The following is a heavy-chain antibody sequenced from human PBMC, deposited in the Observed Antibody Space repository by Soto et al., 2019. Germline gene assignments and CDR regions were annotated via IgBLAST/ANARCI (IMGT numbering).Heavy chain of an antibody. D-gene: IGHD2-21*01. V-gene: IGHV2-5*01. CDR1: GFSLTTSGVG. J-gene: IGHJ4*02. CDR2: VHWNDDD. CDR3: THRVVNRGLGF. Sequence: QITLKESGLPLVKPTQTLTLTCTFSGFSLTTSGVGVGWIRQPPGKALEWLAVVHWNDDDHYNPSLKSRLTIIKDSSKNQVVLIMTNMDPADTATYYCTHRVVNRGLGFWGQGTLVTVSS.